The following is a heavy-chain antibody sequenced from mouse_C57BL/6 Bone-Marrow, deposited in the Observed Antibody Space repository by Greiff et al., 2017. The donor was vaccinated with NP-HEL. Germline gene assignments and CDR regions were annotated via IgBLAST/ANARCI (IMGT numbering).Heavy chain of an antibody. CDR2: INPNNGGT. D-gene: IGHD2-3*01. CDR1: GYTFTDYY. CDR3: ARAYDGYLDY. J-gene: IGHJ2*01. V-gene: IGHV1-26*01. Sequence: EVQLQQSGPELVKPGASVKISCKASGYTFTDYYMNWVKQSHGKSLEWIGDINPNNGGTSYNQKFKGKATLTVDKSSSTAYMELRSLTSEDSAVYYCARAYDGYLDYWGQGTTLTVSS.